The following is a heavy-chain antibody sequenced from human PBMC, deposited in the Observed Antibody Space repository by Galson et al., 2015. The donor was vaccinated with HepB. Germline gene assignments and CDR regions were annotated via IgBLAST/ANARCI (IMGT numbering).Heavy chain of an antibody. CDR2: ISYDGSNK. V-gene: IGHV3-30*18. J-gene: IGHJ4*02. Sequence: SLRLSCAASGFTFSSYGMHWVRQAPGKGLEWVAVISYDGSNKYYADSVKGRFTISRDNSKNTLYLQMNSLRAEDTAVYYCAKDVGTGYCSSTSCPYFDYWGQGTLVTVSS. CDR1: GFTFSSYG. CDR3: AKDVGTGYCSSTSCPYFDY. D-gene: IGHD2-2*01.